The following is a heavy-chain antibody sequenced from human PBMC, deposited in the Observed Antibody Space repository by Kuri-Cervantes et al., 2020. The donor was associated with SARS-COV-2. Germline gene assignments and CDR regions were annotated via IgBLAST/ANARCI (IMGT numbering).Heavy chain of an antibody. CDR1: GYTFTGYY. CDR3: ARVAFLYSLDS. V-gene: IGHV1-2*04. CDR2: INPNSGGT. D-gene: IGHD3/OR15-3a*01. J-gene: IGHJ4*02. Sequence: ASVKVSCKASGYTFTGYYMHWVRQAPGQGLEWMGWINPNSGGTNYAQKFQGWVTMTRDTSISTAYIELSGLTSEDTAVYYCARVAFLYSLDSWGQGTRVTVSS.